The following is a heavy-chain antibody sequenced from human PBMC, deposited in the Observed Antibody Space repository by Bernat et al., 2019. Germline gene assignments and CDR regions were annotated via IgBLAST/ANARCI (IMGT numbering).Heavy chain of an antibody. J-gene: IGHJ5*02. V-gene: IGHV3-11*03. CDR3: ARAGIYDILTGYYNVGWFDP. D-gene: IGHD3-9*01. CDR1: GGSISSSSYY. Sequence: QLQLQESGPGLVKPSETLSLTCTVSGGSISSSSYYWGWIRQAPGKGLEWVSYISSSSSYTNYADSVKGRFTISRDNAKNSLYLQMNSLRAEDTAVYYCARAGIYDILTGYYNVGWFDPWGQGTLVTVSS. CDR2: ISSSSSYT.